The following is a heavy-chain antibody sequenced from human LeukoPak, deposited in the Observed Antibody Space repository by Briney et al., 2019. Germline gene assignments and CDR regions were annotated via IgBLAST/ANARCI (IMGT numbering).Heavy chain of an antibody. J-gene: IGHJ4*02. V-gene: IGHV3-48*03. CDR3: ASSSGYPAYFDY. CDR2: ISSSGSTM. D-gene: IGHD3-22*01. CDR1: GFIFSSYE. Sequence: PGGSLRLSCAASGFIFSSYEMNWVRQAPGKGLEWISYISSSGSTMYYADSVKGRFTISRDNSKNTLYLQMNSLRSEDTAVYYCASSSGYPAYFDYWGQGTLVTVSS.